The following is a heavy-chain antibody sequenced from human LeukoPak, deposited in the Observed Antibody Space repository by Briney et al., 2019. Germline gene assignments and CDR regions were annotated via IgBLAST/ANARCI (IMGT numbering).Heavy chain of an antibody. Sequence: PGGSLRLSCAASGFTFSSYAMSWVRQAPGKGLEWVSGISGSGGGTYYADSVKGRFTISRDNSKNTLYLQMNSLRAEDTAVYHCARDSSGGGGMDVWGQGTTVTVSS. CDR1: GFTFSSYA. J-gene: IGHJ6*02. V-gene: IGHV3-23*01. CDR2: ISGSGGGT. D-gene: IGHD6-19*01. CDR3: ARDSSGGGGMDV.